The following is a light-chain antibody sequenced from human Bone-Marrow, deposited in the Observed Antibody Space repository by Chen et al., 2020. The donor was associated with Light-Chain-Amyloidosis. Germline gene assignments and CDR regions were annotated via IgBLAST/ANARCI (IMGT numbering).Light chain of an antibody. V-gene: IGLV1-40*01. CDR3: QSYDSSLSGSV. CDR2: GNS. CDR1: SSNIGAGYD. J-gene: IGLJ2*01. Sequence: QSVLTQPPSVSGAPGQRVTISFTGSSSNIGAGYDVHWYQQLPGTAPKLLIYGNSNRPSGVPDRFSGSKSGTSASLVITGLQAEDEADYYCQSYDSSLSGSVFGGGTKLTVL.